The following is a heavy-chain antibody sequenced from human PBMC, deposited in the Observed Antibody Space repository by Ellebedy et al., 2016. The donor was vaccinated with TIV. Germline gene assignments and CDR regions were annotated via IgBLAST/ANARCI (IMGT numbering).Heavy chain of an antibody. V-gene: IGHV1-2*02. CDR2: INPNSGGT. D-gene: IGHD3-16*02. CDR1: GYTFTGYY. Sequence: ASVQVSCXASGYTFTGYYMYWVRQAPGQGLEWMGWINPNSGGTNYAQKFQGRVTMTRDTSISTAYMELSRLRSDDTAVYYCARSVRLRLGELSFPDYWGQGTLVTVSS. J-gene: IGHJ4*02. CDR3: ARSVRLRLGELSFPDY.